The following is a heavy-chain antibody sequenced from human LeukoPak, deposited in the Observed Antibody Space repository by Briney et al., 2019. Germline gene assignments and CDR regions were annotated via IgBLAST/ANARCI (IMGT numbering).Heavy chain of an antibody. D-gene: IGHD5-12*01. CDR3: ARDRGHTQDY. J-gene: IGHJ4*02. Sequence: GGSLRLSCAASGFAFSTYWMHWVRQAPGKGLVWVSHIKSDGSSTTYADSVKGRFTISRDNAKNTLYLQMNSLRADDTAVYYCARDRGHTQDYWGQGTLVTVSS. V-gene: IGHV3-74*01. CDR1: GFAFSTYW. CDR2: IKSDGSST.